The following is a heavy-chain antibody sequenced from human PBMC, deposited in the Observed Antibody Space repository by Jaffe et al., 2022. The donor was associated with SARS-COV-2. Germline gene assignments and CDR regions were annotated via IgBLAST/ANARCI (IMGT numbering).Heavy chain of an antibody. V-gene: IGHV3-11*01. CDR2: ISSSGSTI. CDR3: ARTDLCCTNGVWDGDYYGMDV. J-gene: IGHJ6*02. CDR1: GFTFSDYY. Sequence: QVQLVESGGGLVKPGGSLRLSCAASGFTFSDYYMSWIRQAPGKGLEWVSYISSSGSTIYYADSVKGRFTISRDNAKNSLYLQMNSLRAEDTAVYYCARTDLCCTNGVWDGDYYGMDVWGQGTTVTVSS. D-gene: IGHD2-8*01.